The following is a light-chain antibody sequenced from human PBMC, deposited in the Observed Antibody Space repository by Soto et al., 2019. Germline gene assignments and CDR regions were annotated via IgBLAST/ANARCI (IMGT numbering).Light chain of an antibody. V-gene: IGLV4-69*01. Sequence: QPVLTQSPSASASLVASVKLTGTLSSGHSSYTIAWHQQQPEKGPRYVMKLNSDGSHNKGDGIPDRFSGSSSGAERYLTISSLQSEDEPDYYCQTGDTGIQVFRGGTKLTVL. J-gene: IGLJ2*01. CDR3: QTGDTGIQV. CDR1: SGHSSYT. CDR2: LNSDGSH.